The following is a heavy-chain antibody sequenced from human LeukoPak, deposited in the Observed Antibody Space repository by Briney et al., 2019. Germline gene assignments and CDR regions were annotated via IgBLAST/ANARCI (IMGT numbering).Heavy chain of an antibody. V-gene: IGHV3-7*01. Sequence: GGSLRLSCSASGFTFSSNWMSWVRQAPGKGLEWVANIKQDEREKYYVDSVKGRFTISRDNAKNSLYLQMNRLRAEDTAVYYCARESAAAGTTHDYWGQGTLVTVSS. CDR2: IKQDEREK. J-gene: IGHJ4*02. CDR1: GFTFSSNW. CDR3: ARESAAAGTTHDY. D-gene: IGHD6-13*01.